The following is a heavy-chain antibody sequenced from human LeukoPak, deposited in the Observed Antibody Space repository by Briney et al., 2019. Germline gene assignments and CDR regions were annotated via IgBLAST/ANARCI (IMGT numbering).Heavy chain of an antibody. Sequence: LSLTCLVSGGSIRSGNYYWGWIRQPPGKGLEWISHISAASWGIYYADSVKGRFTTSRDNAKNSVFLQMSSLRPDDTAVYYCARDRRYYDSSGFLDYWGQGTLVTVSS. J-gene: IGHJ4*02. CDR1: GGSIRSGNYY. V-gene: IGHV3-11*01. CDR3: ARDRRYYDSSGFLDY. CDR2: ISAASWGI. D-gene: IGHD3-22*01.